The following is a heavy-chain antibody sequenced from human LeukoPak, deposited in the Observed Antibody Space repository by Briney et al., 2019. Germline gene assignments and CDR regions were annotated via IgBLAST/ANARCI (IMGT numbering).Heavy chain of an antibody. CDR3: ARGSSILDY. CDR2: IYASGST. D-gene: IGHD3-9*01. CDR1: GVSISSYY. V-gene: IGHV4-4*07. J-gene: IGHJ4*02. Sequence: KPSETLSLTCTVSGVSISSYYWSWIRQPAGKGLEWIGRIYASGSTNYNPSLKGRVTISVDTSKNQFSLKLRSVTAADTAVYYCARGSSILDYWGQGTLVTVSS.